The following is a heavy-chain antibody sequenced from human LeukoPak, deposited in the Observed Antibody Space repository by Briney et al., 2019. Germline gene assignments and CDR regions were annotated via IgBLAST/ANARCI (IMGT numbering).Heavy chain of an antibody. Sequence: PSQTLSPTCTVSGGSISSGDYYWSWIRQPPGKGLEWIGYIYYSGSTYYNPSLKSRVTISVDTSKNQFSLKLSSVTAADTAVYYCARGGADSGDYISVSKAYYYYGMDVWGKGTTVTVSS. CDR2: IYYSGST. CDR3: ARGGADSGDYISVSKAYYYYGMDV. J-gene: IGHJ6*04. D-gene: IGHD4-17*01. V-gene: IGHV4-30-4*01. CDR1: GGSISSGDYY.